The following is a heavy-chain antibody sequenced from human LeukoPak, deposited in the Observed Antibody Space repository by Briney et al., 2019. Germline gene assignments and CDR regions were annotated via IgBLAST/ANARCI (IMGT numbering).Heavy chain of an antibody. J-gene: IGHJ5*02. CDR1: GYTFSNYG. CDR3: ARDLGSSWYDWFDP. D-gene: IGHD6-13*01. Sequence: ASVKVSCKASGYTFSNYGITWVRQAPGQGLEWMGWISVYNGNTNYAREFMGRVTMTRDTSISTAYMELSRLRSDDTAVYYCARDLGSSWYDWFDPWGQGTLVTVSS. V-gene: IGHV1-18*01. CDR2: ISVYNGNT.